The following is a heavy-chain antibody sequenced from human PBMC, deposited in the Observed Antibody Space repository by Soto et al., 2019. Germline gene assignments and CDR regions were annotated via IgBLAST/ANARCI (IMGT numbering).Heavy chain of an antibody. CDR1: GFTFSSYA. V-gene: IGHV3-23*01. CDR2: ISGSGGST. Sequence: GGSLRLSCAASGFTFSSYAMSWVRQAPGEGLEWVSAISGSGGSTYYADSVKGRFTISRDNSKNTLYLQMNSLRAEDTAVYYCAKDVGVSVDTAMVTPVHYWGQGTLVTVSS. D-gene: IGHD5-18*01. CDR3: AKDVGVSVDTAMVTPVHY. J-gene: IGHJ4*02.